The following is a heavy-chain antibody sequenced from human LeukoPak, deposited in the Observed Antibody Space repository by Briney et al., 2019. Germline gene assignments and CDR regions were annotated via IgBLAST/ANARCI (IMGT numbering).Heavy chain of an antibody. CDR1: GGSISSYY. D-gene: IGHD4-17*01. CDR3: ARARGDYGDYYFDY. V-gene: IGHV4-59*01. Sequence: ASETLSLTCTVSGGSISSYYWSWIRQPPGKGLEWIGYIYYSGSTNYNPSLKSRVTISVDTSKNQFPLKLSSVTAADTAVYYCARARGDYGDYYFDYWGQGTLVTVSS. J-gene: IGHJ4*02. CDR2: IYYSGST.